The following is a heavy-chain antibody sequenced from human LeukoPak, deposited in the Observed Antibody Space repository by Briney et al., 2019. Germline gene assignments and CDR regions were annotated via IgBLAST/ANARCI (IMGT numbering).Heavy chain of an antibody. CDR3: ARDSAGSGSRLLDY. CDR1: GGSISSSNW. D-gene: IGHD3-10*01. J-gene: IGHJ4*02. Sequence: PSGTLSLTCAVSGGSISSSNWWSWVRQPPGKGLEWIGEIYHSGSTNYNLSLKSRVTISVDKSKNQFSLKLSSVTAADTAVYYCARDSAGSGSRLLDYWGQGTLVTVSS. CDR2: IYHSGST. V-gene: IGHV4-4*02.